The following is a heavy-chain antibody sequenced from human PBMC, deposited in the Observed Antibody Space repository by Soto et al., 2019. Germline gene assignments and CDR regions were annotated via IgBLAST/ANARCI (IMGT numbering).Heavy chain of an antibody. CDR3: ARKPQAAAVDL. V-gene: IGHV1-18*04. D-gene: IGHD6-13*01. J-gene: IGHJ4*02. Sequence: QVQLVQSETEVKKPGASVKVSCKASGYTFTSHGISWVRQAPGQGLEWMGWISAYNGNTNYAQKPQDRVTLPTDTSTSRADMELSSLRSDDTAVYYCARKPQAAAVDLWGQGTLVTVSS. CDR1: GYTFTSHG. CDR2: ISAYNGNT.